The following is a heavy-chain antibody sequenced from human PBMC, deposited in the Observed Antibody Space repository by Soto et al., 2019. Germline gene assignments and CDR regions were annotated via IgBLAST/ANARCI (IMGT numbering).Heavy chain of an antibody. V-gene: IGHV3-30*18. CDR1: GFTFSSYG. D-gene: IGHD3-22*01. J-gene: IGHJ4*02. CDR3: AKDGSSGYYRSFDY. CDR2: ISYDGSNK. Sequence: GGSLRLSCAASGFTFSSYGMHWVRQAPGKGLEWVAVISYDGSNKYYADSVKGRFTISRDNSKNTLYLQMNSLRAEDTAVYYCAKDGSSGYYRSFDYWGQGTLVTVSS.